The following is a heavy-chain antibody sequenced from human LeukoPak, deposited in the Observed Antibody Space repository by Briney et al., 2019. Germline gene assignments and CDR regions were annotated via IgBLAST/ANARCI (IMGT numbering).Heavy chain of an antibody. Sequence: SGGSLRLSCAASGFTFSSYSLNWVRQAPGKGLEWVSSISSSSSYIYYADSVKGRFTISRDNSKNTVYLQMNSLRAEDTALYYCAKDDAWGRFQRWGQGTLVTVSS. D-gene: IGHD3-16*01. CDR1: GFTFSSYS. CDR2: ISSSSSYI. J-gene: IGHJ1*01. V-gene: IGHV3-21*04. CDR3: AKDDAWGRFQR.